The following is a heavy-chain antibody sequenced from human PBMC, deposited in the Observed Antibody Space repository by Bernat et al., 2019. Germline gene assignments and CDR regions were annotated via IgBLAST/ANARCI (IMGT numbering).Heavy chain of an antibody. CDR3: ASLRMGPRDILTGYQPRRYYYYGMDV. CDR2: INHSGST. D-gene: IGHD3-9*01. V-gene: IGHV4-34*01. J-gene: IGHJ6*02. CDR1: GGSFSGYY. Sequence: QVQLQQWGAGLLKPSETLSLTCAVYGGSFSGYYWSWIRQPPGKGLEWIGEINHSGSTNYNPSLKSRVTISVDTSKNQFSLKLSSVTAADTAVYYCASLRMGPRDILTGYQPRRYYYYGMDVWGQGTTVTVSS.